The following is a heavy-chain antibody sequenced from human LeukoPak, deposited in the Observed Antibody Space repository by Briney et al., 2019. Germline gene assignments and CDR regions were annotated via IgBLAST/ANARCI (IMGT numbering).Heavy chain of an antibody. D-gene: IGHD3-10*01. CDR1: GYTFTGYY. CDR3: ARDPGGSGSTYNWFDP. Sequence: GASVKVSCKASGYTFTGYYMHWVRQAPGQGLEWMGWSNPNSGGTNYAQKFQGRVTMTRDTSISTAYMELSRLRSDDTAVYYCARDPGGSGSTYNWFDPWGQGTLVTVSS. CDR2: SNPNSGGT. V-gene: IGHV1-2*02. J-gene: IGHJ5*02.